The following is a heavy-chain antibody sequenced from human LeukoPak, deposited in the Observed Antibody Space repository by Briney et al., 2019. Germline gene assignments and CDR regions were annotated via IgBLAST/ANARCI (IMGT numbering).Heavy chain of an antibody. CDR1: GFTFSSYG. V-gene: IGHV3-23*01. CDR2: ISGSGGTT. J-gene: IGHJ4*02. D-gene: IGHD6-19*01. CDR3: ARVLRSSGWYGIDY. Sequence: GGSLRLSCAASGFTFSSYGMSWVRQAPGKGLEWVSAISGSGGTTYYADSVKGRFTISRDNAKNTLYLQMNSLRAEDTAVYYCARVLRSSGWYGIDYWGQGTLVTVSS.